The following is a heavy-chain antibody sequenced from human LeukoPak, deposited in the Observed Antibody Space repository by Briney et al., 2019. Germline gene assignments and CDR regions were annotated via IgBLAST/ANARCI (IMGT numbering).Heavy chain of an antibody. CDR1: GFTFSSYE. J-gene: IGHJ6*02. CDR3: ARDSSSSSNSVGPEMDV. D-gene: IGHD6-6*01. V-gene: IGHV3-48*03. Sequence: GGSLRLSCAASGFTFSSYEMNWVRQAPGKGLEWVSYISSSGSTIYYADSVKGRFTISRDNAKNSLYLQMNSLRAEDTAVYYCARDSSSSSNSVGPEMDVWGQGTTVTVSS. CDR2: ISSSGSTI.